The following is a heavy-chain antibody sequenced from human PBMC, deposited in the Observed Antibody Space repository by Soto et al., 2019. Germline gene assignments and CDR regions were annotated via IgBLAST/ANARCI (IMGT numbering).Heavy chain of an antibody. CDR1: GFTFSSYS. CDR2: ISSSSSYI. CDR3: ARETYYYGSGNLGY. Sequence: EVQLVESGGGLIKPGGSLRLSCAASGFTFSSYSMNWVRQAPGKGLEWVSSISSSSSYIYYADSVKGRCTISRDNAKNSLYLQMNRLRAEDTAVYYCARETYYYGSGNLGYWGQGTLVTVSS. J-gene: IGHJ4*02. D-gene: IGHD3-10*01. V-gene: IGHV3-21*01.